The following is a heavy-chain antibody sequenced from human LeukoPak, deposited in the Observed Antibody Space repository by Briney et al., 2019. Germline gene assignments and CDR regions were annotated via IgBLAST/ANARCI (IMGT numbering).Heavy chain of an antibody. CDR1: GGSISSYY. CDR3: ARQVYNWNLSAKTNYYYYYYMDV. D-gene: IGHD1-7*01. J-gene: IGHJ6*03. CDR2: IYTSGST. Sequence: SETLSLTCTVSGGSISSYYWSWIRQPAGKGLEWIGRIYTSGSTNYNPSLKSRVTMSVDTSKNQFSLKLSSVTAADTAVYYCARQVYNWNLSAKTNYYYYYYMDVWGKGTTVTVSS. V-gene: IGHV4-4*07.